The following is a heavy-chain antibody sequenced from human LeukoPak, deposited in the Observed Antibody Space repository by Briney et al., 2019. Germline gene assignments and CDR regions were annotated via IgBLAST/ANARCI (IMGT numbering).Heavy chain of an antibody. CDR3: ARVDVPWFRELPRLDY. V-gene: IGHV1-2*02. CDR1: VYTFTGYF. J-gene: IGHJ4*02. Sequence: ASVKVSCKASVYTFTGYFMHWVRQAPGQGLEWMGWINPNSGGTNYAQKFQGRVTMTRDTSISTAYMEPSRLRSDDTAVYYCARVDVPWFRELPRLDYWGQGTLVTVSS. CDR2: INPNSGGT. D-gene: IGHD3-10*01.